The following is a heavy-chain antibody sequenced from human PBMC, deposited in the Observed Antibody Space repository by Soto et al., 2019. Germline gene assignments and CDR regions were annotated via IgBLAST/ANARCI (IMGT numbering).Heavy chain of an antibody. CDR1: GYGFTSYW. V-gene: IGHV5-51*01. J-gene: IGHJ4*02. CDR3: ARPRSGAPRHGEDIFDY. Sequence: PGESLKISGKVSGYGFTSYWIGWVRQMPGKGLEWMGIIYPGDSDTRYSPSFQGQVTISADKSISTAYLQWSSLKASDTAMYYCARPRSGAPRHGEDIFDYCGQGTPLTVST. CDR2: IYPGDSDT. D-gene: IGHD3-10*01.